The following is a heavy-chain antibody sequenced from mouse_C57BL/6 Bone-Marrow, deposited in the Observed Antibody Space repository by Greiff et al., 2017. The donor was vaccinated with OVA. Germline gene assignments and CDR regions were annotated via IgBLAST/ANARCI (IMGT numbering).Heavy chain of an antibody. J-gene: IGHJ4*01. Sequence: QVQLQQSGAELVRPGASVKLSCKASGYTFTDYYINWVKQRPGQGLEWIARIYPGSGNTYYNEKFKGKDTLTAEKSSSTAYMQLSSLTSEDSAVYFCARGEYYDRRCDAIDYWGQGTSVTVSS. V-gene: IGHV1-76*01. D-gene: IGHD1-1*01. CDR1: GYTFTDYY. CDR3: ARGEYYDRRCDAIDY. CDR2: IYPGSGNT.